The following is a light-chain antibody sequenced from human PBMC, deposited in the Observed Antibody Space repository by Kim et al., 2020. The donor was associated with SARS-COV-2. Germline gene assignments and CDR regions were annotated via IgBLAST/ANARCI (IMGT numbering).Light chain of an antibody. V-gene: IGKV3-11*01. Sequence: LSPGERAARSCRARQSVSSNLAWYQQKPGQAPRLLIYDASNRATGIPTRFSGSGSGADFTLTISSLEPDDFAVYYCQQRSNWPLTFGGGTKVDIK. CDR3: QQRSNWPLT. J-gene: IGKJ4*01. CDR1: QSVSSN. CDR2: DAS.